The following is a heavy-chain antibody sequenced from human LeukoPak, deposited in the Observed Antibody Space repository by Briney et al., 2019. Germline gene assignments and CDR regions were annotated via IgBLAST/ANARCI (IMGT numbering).Heavy chain of an antibody. V-gene: IGHV1-69*05. CDR3: ASGDYYDSSDFDY. Sequence: SVKVSCKASGSTFSSYAISWVRQAPGQGLEWMGRIIPIFGTANYAQKFQGRVTITTDESTSTAYMQLSSLRSEDTAVYYCASGDYYDSSDFDYWGQGTLVTVSS. CDR2: IIPIFGTA. CDR1: GSTFSSYA. J-gene: IGHJ4*02. D-gene: IGHD3-22*01.